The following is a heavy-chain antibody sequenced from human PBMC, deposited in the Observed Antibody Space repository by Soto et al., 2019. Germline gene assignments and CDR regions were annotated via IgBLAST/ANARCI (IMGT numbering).Heavy chain of an antibody. CDR3: ARGPLTYCSGGSCYYLRGRGYYYGMDV. V-gene: IGHV1-8*01. CDR2: MNPNSGNT. D-gene: IGHD2-15*01. CDR1: GYTFTSYD. Sequence: QVQLVQSGAEVKKPGASVKVSCKASGYTFTSYDINWVRQATGQGLEWMGWMNPNSGNTGYAQKFQGRVTMTRNTSISTAYMELSSLRSEDTAVYYCARGPLTYCSGGSCYYLRGRGYYYGMDVWGQGTTVTVSS. J-gene: IGHJ6*02.